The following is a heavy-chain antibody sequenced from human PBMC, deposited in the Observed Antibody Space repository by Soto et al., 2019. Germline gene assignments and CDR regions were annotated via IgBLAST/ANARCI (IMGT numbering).Heavy chain of an antibody. D-gene: IGHD1-26*01. CDR2: INPNSGGT. Sequence: ASVKVSCKASGYTFTGYYMHWVRQAPGQGLELMGWINPNSGGTSYAQKFQGRVTMTRDTSISTSYMELSSLRSDDTAVYYCARDAGNIVEAFGPTTNWFDPWGQGSLVTVSS. V-gene: IGHV1-2*02. CDR1: GYTFTGYY. J-gene: IGHJ5*02. CDR3: ARDAGNIVEAFGPTTNWFDP.